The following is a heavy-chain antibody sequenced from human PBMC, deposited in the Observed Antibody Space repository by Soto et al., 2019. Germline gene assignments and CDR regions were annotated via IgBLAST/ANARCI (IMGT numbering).Heavy chain of an antibody. D-gene: IGHD2-8*01. CDR1: GVSISSNDYY. V-gene: IGHV4-39*07. Sequence: SETLSLTCTVSGVSISSNDYYWGWVRQPPGKGLEWIGSLHYSGSTYYNPSLKSRVTISVDTSKNQFSLKLTSVTAADTAVYYCARDRSTYGGGGTGEVKENWFDPWGQGALVTVSS. CDR2: LHYSGST. CDR3: ARDRSTYGGGGTGEVKENWFDP. J-gene: IGHJ5*02.